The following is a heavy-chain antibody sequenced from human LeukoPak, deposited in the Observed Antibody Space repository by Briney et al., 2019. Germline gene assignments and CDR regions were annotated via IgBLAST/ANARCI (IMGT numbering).Heavy chain of an antibody. CDR2: IIPIFGTA. Sequence: SVKVSCKASGGTFRRFAMSWVRQAPGQGLEWMGGIIPIFGTANYAQKFQGSVTITADEFTSTAYMELSRLRSDDTAVYYCARDLTITGSFYYMDVWGKGTTVTISS. J-gene: IGHJ6*03. V-gene: IGHV1-69*13. CDR3: ARDLTITGSFYYMDV. D-gene: IGHD1-20*01. CDR1: GGTFRRFA.